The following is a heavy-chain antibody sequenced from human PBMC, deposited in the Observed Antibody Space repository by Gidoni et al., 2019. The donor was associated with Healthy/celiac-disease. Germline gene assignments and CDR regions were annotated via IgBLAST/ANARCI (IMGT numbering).Heavy chain of an antibody. CDR1: GFTFGDYA. V-gene: IGHV3-49*04. J-gene: IGHJ3*02. Sequence: EVQLVESGGGLVQPGRSLSLSCTASGFTFGDYAIIWVRQAPGKGLEWVGVIRSKAYGGTTEYAASVKGRFTISRDDSKSIAYLQMNSLKTEDTAVYYCTRVGGYYDSSGYFLDAFDIWGQGTMVTVSS. CDR3: TRVGGYYDSSGYFLDAFDI. CDR2: IRSKAYGGTT. D-gene: IGHD3-22*01.